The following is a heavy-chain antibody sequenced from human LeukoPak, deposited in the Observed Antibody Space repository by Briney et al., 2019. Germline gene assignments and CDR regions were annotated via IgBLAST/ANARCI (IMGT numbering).Heavy chain of an antibody. CDR2: FYYSGST. CDR1: GGSISSYY. D-gene: IGHD5-18*01. CDR3: ARASGYSYGWNWFDP. Sequence: PSETLSLTCTVSGGSISSYYWSWIRQPPGKGLEWIGYFYYSGSTNNNPSLKSRVTISVDTSKNQFSLKLNSVTAADTAVYYCARASGYSYGWNWFDPWGQGTLVTVSS. V-gene: IGHV4-59*08. J-gene: IGHJ5*02.